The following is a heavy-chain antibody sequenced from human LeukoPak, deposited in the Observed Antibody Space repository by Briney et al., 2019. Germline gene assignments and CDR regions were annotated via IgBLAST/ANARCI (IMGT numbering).Heavy chain of an antibody. Sequence: GRSLRLSCAASGFTFSSYGMHWVRQAPGKGLEWVAVISYDGSNKYYADSVKGRFTISRDNSKNTLYLQMNSLRAEDTAVYYCATGSAGGAFDIWGQGTMVTVSS. CDR3: ATGSAGGAFDI. D-gene: IGHD3-10*01. CDR1: GFTFSSYG. V-gene: IGHV3-30*03. CDR2: ISYDGSNK. J-gene: IGHJ3*02.